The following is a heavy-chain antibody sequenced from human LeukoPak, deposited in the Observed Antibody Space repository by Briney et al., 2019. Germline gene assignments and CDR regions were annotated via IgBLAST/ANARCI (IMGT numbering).Heavy chain of an antibody. J-gene: IGHJ3*02. CDR1: GGSISSYY. CDR2: IYYSGST. Sequence: PSETLSLTCTVSGGSISSYYWSWIRQPPGKGLEWIGYIYYSGSTNYNPSLKSRVTISVDTSKNQFSLKLSSVTAADTAVYYCARDGPSGYDILTGYYNPGGAFDIWGQGTMVTVSS. CDR3: ARDGPSGYDILTGYYNPGGAFDI. V-gene: IGHV4-59*01. D-gene: IGHD3-9*01.